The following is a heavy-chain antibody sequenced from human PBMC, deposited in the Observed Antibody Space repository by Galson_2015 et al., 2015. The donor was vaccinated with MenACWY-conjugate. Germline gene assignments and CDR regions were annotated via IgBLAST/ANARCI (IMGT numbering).Heavy chain of an antibody. CDR1: GFTFSSYS. D-gene: IGHD3-3*01. J-gene: IGHJ5*02. CDR3: ARHGRWDHYDFWSGQDWFDP. Sequence: SLRLSCAASGFTFSSYSMNWVRQAPGKGLEWVSYISSSSSTIYYADSVKGRFTISRDNAKNSLYLQMNSLRAEDTAVYYCARHGRWDHYDFWSGQDWFDPWGQGTLVTVSS. CDR2: ISSSSSTI. V-gene: IGHV3-48*04.